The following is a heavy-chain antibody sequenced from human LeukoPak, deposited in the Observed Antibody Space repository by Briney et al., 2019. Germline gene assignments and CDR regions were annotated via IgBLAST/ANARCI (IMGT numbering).Heavy chain of an antibody. CDR2: ISAYNGNT. V-gene: IGHV1-18*01. D-gene: IGHD5-18*01. CDR1: GYTFTSYG. Sequence: ASVNVSCKASGYTFTSYGISWVRQAPGQGLEWMGWISAYNGNTNYAQKLQGRVTMTTDTSTSTAYMELRSLRSDDTAVYYCARDSSLGYSYGYWGAAAGFPMDYYYGMDVWGQGTTVTVSS. CDR3: ARDSSLGYSYGYWGAAAGFPMDYYYGMDV. J-gene: IGHJ6*02.